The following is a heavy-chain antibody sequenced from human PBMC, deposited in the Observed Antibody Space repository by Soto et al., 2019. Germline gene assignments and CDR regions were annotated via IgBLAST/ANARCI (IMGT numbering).Heavy chain of an antibody. CDR1: GVSLTSGNW. D-gene: IGHD3-10*01. V-gene: IGHV4-4*02. CDR3: ARLVYDTRLNYMYFDF. J-gene: IGHJ4*02. Sequence: QVKLQESGPGLATPSGTLSLTCAVSGVSLTSGNWWTWVRQSPQRGLEYIGEIFHDGTANYYPSFERRVAMSVDTSRNQFSLKLTSVTAADTAVYFCARLVYDTRLNYMYFDFWCPGTLVTVSS. CDR2: IFHDGTA.